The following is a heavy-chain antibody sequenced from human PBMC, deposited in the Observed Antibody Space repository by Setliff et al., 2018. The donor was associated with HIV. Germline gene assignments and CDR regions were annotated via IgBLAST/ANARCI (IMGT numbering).Heavy chain of an antibody. CDR1: GDSFTSSY. V-gene: IGHV4-59*01. CDR3: ARGWSSGWYNWFDP. J-gene: IGHJ5*02. D-gene: IGHD6-19*01. CDR2: IYYSGST. Sequence: PSETLSLTCTVSGDSFTSSYWSWIRQPPGKGLEWIGYIYYSGSTNYNPSLKSRVTMSVDTSKTQFSLQLSSVTAADTALYYRARGWSSGWYNWFDPWGQGTLVTVSS.